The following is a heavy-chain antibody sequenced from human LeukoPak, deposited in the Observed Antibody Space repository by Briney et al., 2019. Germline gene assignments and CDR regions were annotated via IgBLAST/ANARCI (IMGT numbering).Heavy chain of an antibody. D-gene: IGHD2-2*01. Sequence: ASVKVSCKASGFTFTGYYLHWVRQAPRQGLEWMGWINPNSGDTNFAQKFQGRVTMTRDTSKNQFSLKLSSVTAADTAVYYCARRRNIVVVPAAIGNWFDPWGQGTLVTVSS. CDR2: INPNSGDT. CDR3: ARRRNIVVVPAAIGNWFDP. V-gene: IGHV1-2*02. J-gene: IGHJ5*02. CDR1: GFTFTGYY.